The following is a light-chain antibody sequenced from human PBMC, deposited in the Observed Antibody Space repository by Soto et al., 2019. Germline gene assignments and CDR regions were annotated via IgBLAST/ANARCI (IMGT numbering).Light chain of an antibody. V-gene: IGKV3-20*01. J-gene: IGKJ4*01. CDR2: GAS. CDR3: QQYGSSPPVT. Sequence: ESVLTQAPGTLSLSPGERATLSCRASQSVSSSYLAWYQQKPGQAPRLLIYGASSRATGIPDRFSGSRSGTDFTLTISRLEPQDFAVYYCQQYGSSPPVTFGGGTKVDIK. CDR1: QSVSSSY.